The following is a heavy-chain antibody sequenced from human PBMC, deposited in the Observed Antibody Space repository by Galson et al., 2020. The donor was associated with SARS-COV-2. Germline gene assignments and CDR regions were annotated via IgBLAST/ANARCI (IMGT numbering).Heavy chain of an antibody. CDR3: ARLVGVVPYYFDS. CDR1: GYSFTSYW. D-gene: IGHD3-3*01. Sequence: HGESLKISCKGSGYSFTSYWIGWVRQMHGKGLEWVGIIYPGDSDTRYSPSFHGQVTISADKSISTAYLQWSSLKASDTAMYYCARLVGVVPYYFDSWGQGTLVTVSS. V-gene: IGHV5-51*01. CDR2: IYPGDSDT. J-gene: IGHJ4*02.